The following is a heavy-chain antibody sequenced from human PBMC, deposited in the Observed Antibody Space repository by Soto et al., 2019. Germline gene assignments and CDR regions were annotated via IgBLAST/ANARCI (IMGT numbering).Heavy chain of an antibody. D-gene: IGHD2-21*01. CDR1: GGTFSSYA. CDR3: ARDREVKGPIKYYYYGMDV. CDR2: IIPIFGTA. Sequence: QVQLVQSGAEVKKPGSSVKVSCKASGGTFSSYAISWVRQAPGQGLEWMGGIIPIFGTANYAQKFQGRVTITADESTSTAYMELSSLRSDDTAAYYCARDREVKGPIKYYYYGMDVWGQGTTVTVSS. J-gene: IGHJ6*02. V-gene: IGHV1-69*01.